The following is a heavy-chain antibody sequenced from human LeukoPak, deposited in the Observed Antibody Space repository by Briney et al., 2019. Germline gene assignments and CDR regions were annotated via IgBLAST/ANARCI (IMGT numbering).Heavy chain of an antibody. CDR2: IHYGGST. V-gene: IGHV4-59*02. Sequence: SETLSLTCTVSGASVSSYYWSLIRQPPGKGLEWIGYIHYGGSTNYNPSLKSRVTISVDTSKNQFSLNLNSVTAADTALYYCACGTYYYFDYWGQGTLVTVSS. CDR3: ACGTYYYFDY. D-gene: IGHD1-26*01. CDR1: GASVSSYY. J-gene: IGHJ4*02.